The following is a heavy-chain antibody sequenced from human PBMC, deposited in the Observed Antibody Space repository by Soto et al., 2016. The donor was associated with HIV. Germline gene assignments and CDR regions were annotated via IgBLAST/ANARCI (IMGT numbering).Heavy chain of an antibody. CDR2: ISSSSSYI. V-gene: IGHV3-21*01. D-gene: IGHD2-8*01. CDR3: ARGAVLSDPGSYFDY. Sequence: EVQLVESGGGLVKPGGSLRLSCAASGFTFSSYSMNWVRQAPGKGLEWVSSISSSSSYIYYADSVKGRFTISRDNAKNSLYLQMNSLRAEDTAVYYCARGAVLSDPGSYFDYWGQGTLVTVSS. CDR1: GFTFSSYS. J-gene: IGHJ4*02.